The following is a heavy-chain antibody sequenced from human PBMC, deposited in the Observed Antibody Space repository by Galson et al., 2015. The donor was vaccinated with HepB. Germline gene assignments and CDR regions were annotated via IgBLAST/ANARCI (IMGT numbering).Heavy chain of an antibody. CDR1: GYTFTSCA. J-gene: IGHJ4*02. CDR3: ARRYYDILTGYQYYFDY. CDR2: INGGNGNT. Sequence: SVKVSCKASGYTFTSCAMHWVRQAPGQRLEWMGWINGGNGNTKYSQKFQGRVTFTRDTSASTAYMELSSLRSEDTAVYYCARRYYDILTGYQYYFDYWGQGTLVTVSS. D-gene: IGHD3-9*01. V-gene: IGHV1-3*01.